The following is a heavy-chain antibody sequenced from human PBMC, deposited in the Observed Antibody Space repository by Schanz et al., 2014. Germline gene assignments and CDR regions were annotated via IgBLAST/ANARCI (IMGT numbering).Heavy chain of an antibody. CDR2: FIVDSGNT. V-gene: IGHV3-23*04. CDR3: ARPRFDYGEVDY. D-gene: IGHD4-17*01. Sequence: EADLVESGGGLVQPGGSLRLSCAASGFTFSNYAMSWVRQAPGKGLEWVSGFIVDSGNTYYAGSVKGRFSISRDYSKNTLYLRMSSLRAEDTAVYYCARPRFDYGEVDYWGQGTLVTVSS. CDR1: GFTFSNYA. J-gene: IGHJ4*02.